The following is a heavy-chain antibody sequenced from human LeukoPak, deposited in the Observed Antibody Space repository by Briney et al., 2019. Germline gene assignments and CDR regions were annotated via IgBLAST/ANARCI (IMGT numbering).Heavy chain of an antibody. Sequence: AGGSLRLSCAVSGFTVSNNYMNWVRQAPGKGLEWVSLIYSGGDTHYADSVKGRFTISRDSSKNTLYLQMNSLRAEDTAVYYCARDPPAVRTNTYAWGQGTLVTVSS. V-gene: IGHV3-66*01. CDR1: GFTVSNNY. CDR3: ARDPPAVRTNTYA. CDR2: IYSGGDT. D-gene: IGHD4/OR15-4a*01. J-gene: IGHJ5*02.